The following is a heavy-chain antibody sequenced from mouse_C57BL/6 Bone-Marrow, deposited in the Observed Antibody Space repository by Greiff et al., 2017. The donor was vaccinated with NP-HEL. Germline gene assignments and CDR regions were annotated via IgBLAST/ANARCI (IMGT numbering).Heavy chain of an antibody. CDR2: ISNGGGST. Sequence: EVQGVESGGGLVQPGGSLKLSCAASGFTFSDYYMYWVRQTPEKRLEWVAYISNGGGSTYYPDTVKGRFTISRDNAKNTLYLQMSRLKSEDTAMYYCARQRDDYDVDWYFDVWGTGTTVTVSS. V-gene: IGHV5-12*01. D-gene: IGHD2-4*01. CDR1: GFTFSDYY. CDR3: ARQRDDYDVDWYFDV. J-gene: IGHJ1*03.